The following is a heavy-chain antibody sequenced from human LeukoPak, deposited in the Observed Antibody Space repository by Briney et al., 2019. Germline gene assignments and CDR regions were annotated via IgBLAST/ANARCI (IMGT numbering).Heavy chain of an antibody. CDR3: AREGPGGDTAMDDAFDI. CDR1: GYSFTSYA. CDR2: INTNTGNP. Sequence: GASVKVSCKVSGYSFTSYAIHWVRQAPGQGLEWMGWINTNTGNPTYAQGFTGRFVFSLDTSVSTAYLQISSLKAEDTAVYYCAREGPGGDTAMDDAFDIWGQGTMVTVSS. D-gene: IGHD5-18*01. J-gene: IGHJ3*02. V-gene: IGHV7-4-1*02.